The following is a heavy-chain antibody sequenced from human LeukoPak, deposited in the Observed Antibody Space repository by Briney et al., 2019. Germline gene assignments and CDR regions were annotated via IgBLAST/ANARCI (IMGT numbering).Heavy chain of an antibody. J-gene: IGHJ4*02. D-gene: IGHD3-10*01. CDR3: ARIVGIASRGYFDY. Sequence: SVTVSCTASGGTLSMYAISWVRQAPGQGQEWMGGIIPIFGTTNYAQKFQGRVTITADESTSTAYMELSSLRSEDTAVYYCARIVGIASRGYFDYWGQGTLVTVSS. CDR1: GGTLSMYA. CDR2: IIPIFGTT. V-gene: IGHV1-69*01.